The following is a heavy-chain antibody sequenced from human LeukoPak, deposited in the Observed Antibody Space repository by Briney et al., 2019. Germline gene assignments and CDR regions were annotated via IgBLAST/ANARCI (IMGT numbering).Heavy chain of an antibody. J-gene: IGHJ2*01. D-gene: IGHD3-10*01. CDR1: GFTFSSCG. V-gene: IGHV3-30*18. CDR3: AKGTYYYGSTESTGSWYFDL. Sequence: GRSLRLSCAASGFTFSSCGMHWVRQAPGKGLEWVAVISYDGSNKYYADSVKGRFTISRDNSKNTLYLQMNSLRAEDTAVYYCAKGTYYYGSTESTGSWYFDLWGRGTLVTVSS. CDR2: ISYDGSNK.